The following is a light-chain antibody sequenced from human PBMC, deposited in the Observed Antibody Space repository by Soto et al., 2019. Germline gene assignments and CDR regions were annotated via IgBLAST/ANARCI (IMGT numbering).Light chain of an antibody. CDR3: QQYNSYRA. CDR2: KAS. Sequence: DIQMTQSPSTLSASVGDRVTITCRASQSIDTWLAWHQQKPGQVPKLLIYKASSLESGVPSRFSGSGSGTEFTLTISSLQPDDSATYYCQQYNSYRAFGQGTKVEI. J-gene: IGKJ1*01. CDR1: QSIDTW. V-gene: IGKV1-5*03.